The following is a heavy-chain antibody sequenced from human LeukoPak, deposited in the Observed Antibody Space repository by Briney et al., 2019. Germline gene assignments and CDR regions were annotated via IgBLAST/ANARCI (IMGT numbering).Heavy chain of an antibody. CDR1: GFTFSGSA. CDR2: IRSKANSYAT. Sequence: GGSLKLSCAASGFTFSGSAMHWVRQASGKGLEWVGRIRSKANSYATAYAASVKGRFTISRGDSKNTAYLQMNSLKTEDTAVYYCTRQRRELPEFDYWGRGTLVTVSS. CDR3: TRQRRELPEFDY. D-gene: IGHD1-26*01. J-gene: IGHJ4*02. V-gene: IGHV3-73*01.